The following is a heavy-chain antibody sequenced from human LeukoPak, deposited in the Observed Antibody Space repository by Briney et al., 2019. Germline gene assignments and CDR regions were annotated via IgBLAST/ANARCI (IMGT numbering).Heavy chain of an antibody. V-gene: IGHV4-59*11. CDR1: GGSISSHY. J-gene: IGHJ6*02. D-gene: IGHD3-10*01. Sequence: PSQTLSLTCTVSGGSISSHYWSWIRQPPGKGLEWIGYIFYSGSTNYNPSLKSRVTISVDTSKNHFSLKLSSVTAADTAVYYCARGGFGGSRYKYGMDVWGQGTTVTVSS. CDR2: IFYSGST. CDR3: ARGGFGGSRYKYGMDV.